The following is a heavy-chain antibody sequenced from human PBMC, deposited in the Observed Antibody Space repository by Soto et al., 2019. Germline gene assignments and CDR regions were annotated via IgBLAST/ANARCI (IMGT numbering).Heavy chain of an antibody. J-gene: IGHJ4*02. Sequence: SETLSLTCTVSGGSVISGSYYWIWIRQPPGKGLEWIGYIYYSGSTNYNPSLKSRVTISVDTSKNQFSLKLSSVTAADTAVYYCARVPKASSGSYFDYWGQGTLVTVS. D-gene: IGHD1-26*01. CDR3: ARVPKASSGSYFDY. V-gene: IGHV4-61*01. CDR2: IYYSGST. CDR1: GGSVISGSYY.